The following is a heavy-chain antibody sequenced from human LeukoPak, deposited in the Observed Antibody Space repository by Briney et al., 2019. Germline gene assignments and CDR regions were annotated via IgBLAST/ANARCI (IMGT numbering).Heavy chain of an antibody. V-gene: IGHV3-48*01. J-gene: IGHJ6*02. Sequence: GGSLRLSCAASGFTFSIHCMNWVRQAPGKGLEWVSYIINSGGTVYYTDSVQGRFTISRGNARNSLFLQMNSLRAEDTAVYYCARVGRGVFGMDVWGQGTTVTVSS. CDR3: ARVGRGVFGMDV. CDR2: IINSGGTV. CDR1: GFTFSIHC. D-gene: IGHD3-10*01.